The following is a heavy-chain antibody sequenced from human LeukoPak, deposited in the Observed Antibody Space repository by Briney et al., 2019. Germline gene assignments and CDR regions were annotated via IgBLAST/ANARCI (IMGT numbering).Heavy chain of an antibody. CDR1: EFDFSSHA. V-gene: IGHV3-30-3*01. D-gene: IGHD3-9*01. CDR3: ARSLGNYDILTGAFDY. J-gene: IGHJ4*02. CDR2: ISYDGSNK. Sequence: GGSLRLSCAASEFDFSSHAMTWVRQAPGKGLEWVAVISYDGSNKYYADSVKGRFTISRDNSKNTLYLQMNSLRAEDTAVYYCARSLGNYDILTGAFDYWGQGTLVTVSS.